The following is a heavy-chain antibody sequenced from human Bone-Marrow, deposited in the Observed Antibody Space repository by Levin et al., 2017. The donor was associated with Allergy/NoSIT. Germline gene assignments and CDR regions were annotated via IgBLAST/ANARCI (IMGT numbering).Heavy chain of an antibody. CDR3: AREGSRFDSWSYGADV. Sequence: SGGSLRLSCAASGFIFSDYHMSWMRQVPGKGLEWVSYIGHSGVDTYYADSVKGRFTISRDNAKNSLFLQMHSMRAEDPAVYYCAREGSRFDSWSYGADVWGRGTTVIVSS. CDR1: GFIFSDYH. D-gene: IGHD5-12*01. V-gene: IGHV3-11*01. CDR2: IGHSGVDT. J-gene: IGHJ6*01.